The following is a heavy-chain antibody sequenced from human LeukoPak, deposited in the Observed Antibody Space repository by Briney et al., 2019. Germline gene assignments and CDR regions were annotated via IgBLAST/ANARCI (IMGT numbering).Heavy chain of an antibody. J-gene: IGHJ5*01. CDR3: ARASGSYWWFDS. CDR1: GYTFTGYY. V-gene: IGHV1-2*02. Sequence: ASVKVSCKASGYTFTGYYLHWVRQAPGQGLESMGCVNPNSGDTNYAQKFQGSVTMTRDTSISTVYMELSRLRSDDTAVYYCARASGSYWWFDSWGQGTLVTVSS. CDR2: VNPNSGDT. D-gene: IGHD1-26*01.